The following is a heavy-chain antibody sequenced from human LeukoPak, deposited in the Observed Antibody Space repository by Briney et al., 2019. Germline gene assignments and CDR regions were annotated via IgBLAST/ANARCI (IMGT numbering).Heavy chain of an antibody. CDR2: ISSSSSYI. CDR3: ARDRGDLDYFDY. CDR1: GFTFSSYS. V-gene: IGHV3-21*01. J-gene: IGHJ4*02. Sequence: GGSLRLSCAASGFTFSSYSMNWVRQAPGKGLEWVSSISSSSSYIYYADSVKGRFTISRDNAKNSLYLQMSSLRAEDTAVYYCARDRGDLDYFDYWGQGTLVTVSS. D-gene: IGHD3-16*01.